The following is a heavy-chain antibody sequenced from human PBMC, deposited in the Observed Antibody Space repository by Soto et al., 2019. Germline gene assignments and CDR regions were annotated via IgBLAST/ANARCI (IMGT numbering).Heavy chain of an antibody. J-gene: IGHJ4*02. Sequence: GPSVKVSFKASGGTFSSYAISWVRQAPGQGLEWMGGIIPIFGTANYAQKFQGRVTITADKSTSTAYMELSSLRSEDTAVYYCARGAVENYYDSSGYYHYWGQGTLVTVSS. V-gene: IGHV1-69*06. CDR1: GGTFSSYA. CDR2: IIPIFGTA. D-gene: IGHD3-22*01. CDR3: ARGAVENYYDSSGYYHY.